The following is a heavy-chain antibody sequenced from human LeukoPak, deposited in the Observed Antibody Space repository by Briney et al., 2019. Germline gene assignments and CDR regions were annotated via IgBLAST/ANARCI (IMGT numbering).Heavy chain of an antibody. Sequence: ASVNVSCKASGYTFTDYYMHWVRQAPGQGLEWMGWINPNSGGTNYAQKFQGRVTMTRDTSISTAYMELSRLRSDDTAVYYCARGGWSLGYCSSSSCLDWFDPWGQGTLVTVSS. D-gene: IGHD2-2*01. J-gene: IGHJ5*02. CDR2: INPNSGGT. V-gene: IGHV1-2*02. CDR3: ARGGWSLGYCSSSSCLDWFDP. CDR1: GYTFTDYY.